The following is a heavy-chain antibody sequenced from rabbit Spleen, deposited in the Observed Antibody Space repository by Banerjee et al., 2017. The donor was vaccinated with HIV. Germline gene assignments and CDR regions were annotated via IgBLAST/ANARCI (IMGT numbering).Heavy chain of an antibody. V-gene: IGHV1S45*01. CDR3: ARDGAGGSYFAL. J-gene: IGHJ4*01. Sequence: QEQLEESGGDLVKPGASLTLTCTASGFSFSSNYHMCWVRQAPGKGLEWIGCIVSGSGITYYANWAKGRFTISRTSSTTVTLEMTSLTAADTATYFCARDGAGGSYFALWGPGTLVTVS. CDR2: IVSGSGIT. D-gene: IGHD8-1*01. CDR1: GFSFSSNYH.